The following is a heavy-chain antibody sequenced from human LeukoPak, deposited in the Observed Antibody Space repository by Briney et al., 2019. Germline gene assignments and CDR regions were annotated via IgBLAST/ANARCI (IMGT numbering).Heavy chain of an antibody. J-gene: IGHJ5*02. Sequence: PSETLSLTCTVSGGSISSHYWSWIRQPPGKGLEWIGYIYYSGSTNCNPSLKSRVTISVDTSKNQFSLKLSSVTAADTAVYYCARDRSIAAVRNNNWFDPWGQGTLVTVSS. D-gene: IGHD6-13*01. V-gene: IGHV4-59*11. CDR3: ARDRSIAAVRNNNWFDP. CDR1: GGSISSHY. CDR2: IYYSGST.